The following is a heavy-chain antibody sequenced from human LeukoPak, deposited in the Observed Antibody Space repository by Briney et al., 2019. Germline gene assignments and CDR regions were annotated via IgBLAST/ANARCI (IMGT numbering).Heavy chain of an antibody. V-gene: IGHV3-23*01. CDR1: GFTFSSYA. CDR3: AKVGTTITTYSYYYMDV. J-gene: IGHJ6*03. CDR2: IGTSSGST. Sequence: GGSLRLSCAASGFTFSSYAMSWVRQAPGKGLEWVSGIGTSSGSTYYADSVTGRFTISRDNSKNTLYLQMNSLRADDTAIYYCAKVGTTITTYSYYYMDVWGNGTTVAVSS. D-gene: IGHD4-11*01.